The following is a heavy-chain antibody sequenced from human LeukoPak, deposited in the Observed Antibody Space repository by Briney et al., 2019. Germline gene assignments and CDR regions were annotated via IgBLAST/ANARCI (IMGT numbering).Heavy chain of an antibody. V-gene: IGHV3-23*01. Sequence: GGSLRLSCAASGFTFSFYVMSWVRQAPGKGLEWVSVIRGSGGSTYYAYYADSVKGRFTISRDNSSNTLYLQMNSLRAEDTAVYYCARDLLGWELHYFDYWGQGTLVTVSS. J-gene: IGHJ4*02. CDR2: IRGSGGSTYYA. D-gene: IGHD1-26*01. CDR3: ARDLLGWELHYFDY. CDR1: GFTFSFYV.